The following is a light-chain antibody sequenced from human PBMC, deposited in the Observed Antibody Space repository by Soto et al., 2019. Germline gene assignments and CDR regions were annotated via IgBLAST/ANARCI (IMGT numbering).Light chain of an antibody. J-gene: IGLJ1*01. Sequence: QSALTQPASVSGSPGQSITISCAGTSSDVGGYNYVSWYQQHPGKAPKLRIYDVSNRPSGVSNRFSGSRSGNTASLTISGLQAEDEADYYCSSYTRSSTLAVFGTGTKGTVL. CDR2: DVS. V-gene: IGLV2-14*01. CDR3: SSYTRSSTLAV. CDR1: SSDVGGYNY.